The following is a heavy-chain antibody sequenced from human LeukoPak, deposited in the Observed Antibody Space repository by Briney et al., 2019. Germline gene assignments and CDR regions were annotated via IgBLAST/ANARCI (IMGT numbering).Heavy chain of an antibody. V-gene: IGHV3-30*18. D-gene: IGHD6-19*01. CDR3: AKDRRIGVAEIGFEDY. Sequence: GRSLRLSCASSGFTFSSHGMHWVRQAPGKGLEWVAIISYDGSDKYYADSVKGRFTISRDNSKNTLYLQMNSLRAEDTAVYYCAKDRRIGVAEIGFEDYWGQGTLSPSPQ. CDR1: GFTFSSHG. J-gene: IGHJ4*02. CDR2: ISYDGSDK.